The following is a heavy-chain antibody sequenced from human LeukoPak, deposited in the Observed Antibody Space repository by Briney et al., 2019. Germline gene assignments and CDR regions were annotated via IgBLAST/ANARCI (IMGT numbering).Heavy chain of an antibody. D-gene: IGHD3-10*01. CDR1: GFTFSDYY. V-gene: IGHV3-11*01. Sequence: GGSLRLSCAASGFTFSDYYMSWIRQAPGKGLEWVSYISSSGSTIYYPDSVKGRFTISRDNAKNSLYLQMNSLRAEDTAVYYCARDGIRGYLFYFDYWGQGTLVTVSS. CDR2: ISSSGSTI. CDR3: ARDGIRGYLFYFDY. J-gene: IGHJ4*02.